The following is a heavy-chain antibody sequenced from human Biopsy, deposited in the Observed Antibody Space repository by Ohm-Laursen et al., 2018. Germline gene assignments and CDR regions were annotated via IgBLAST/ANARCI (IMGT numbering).Heavy chain of an antibody. Sequence: SDTLSLTCPVSGGSFTGHYWTWIRQPPGKGLEWIGHISHTGYTSYKSSLKSRVTISLDTSRKHFSLRSTSLAAADTAVYYCARGSNEYGGLYFPHWGQGTLVTVSS. CDR3: ARGSNEYGGLYFPH. V-gene: IGHV4-59*11. CDR1: GGSFTGHY. CDR2: ISHTGYT. J-gene: IGHJ1*01. D-gene: IGHD4-23*01.